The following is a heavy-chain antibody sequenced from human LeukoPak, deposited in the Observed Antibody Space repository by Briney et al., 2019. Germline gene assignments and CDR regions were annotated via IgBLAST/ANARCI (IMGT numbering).Heavy chain of an antibody. CDR3: ARGGFSGSWYQNWFDS. CDR2: ICFSGST. V-gene: IGHV4-59*01. D-gene: IGHD6-13*01. J-gene: IGHJ5*01. CDR1: GGSISSLY. Sequence: PSETLSLTCTVSGGSISSLYWSWIRQSPGKGLEWIGYICFSGSTNYNPSLKSRVTMSVDTSKNQFSLKLSSVTAADTAMYYCARGGFSGSWYQNWFDSWGQGTLVTVSS.